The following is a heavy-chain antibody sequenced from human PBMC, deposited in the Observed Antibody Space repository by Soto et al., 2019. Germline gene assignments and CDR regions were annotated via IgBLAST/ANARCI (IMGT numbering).Heavy chain of an antibody. Sequence: SETLSLSGTVSGGSISPYDWSWIRQPPGKVLEWIGYISYSGSTNYNPSLKSRVTISVDTSKNQFSLKLSSVTGADTAVYYCGSYFSVEHDTGYYDSCSAKNKWLDSFGQGTLVIVSS. CDR2: ISYSGST. J-gene: IGHJ5*01. CDR1: GGSISPYD. V-gene: IGHV4-59*01. CDR3: GSYFSVEHDTGYYDSCSAKNKWLDS. D-gene: IGHD3-3*01.